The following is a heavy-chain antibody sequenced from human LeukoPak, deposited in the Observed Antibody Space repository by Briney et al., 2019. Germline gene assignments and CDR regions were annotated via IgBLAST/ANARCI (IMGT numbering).Heavy chain of an antibody. Sequence: SETLSLTCTVSGGSISSGSYYWSWIRQPGGKGLEWIGRIYTSGSTKYNPSLKSRVTISVDTSKNQFSLKLSSVTAADTAVYYCASSHALLGINAFDIWGQGTMVTVSS. V-gene: IGHV4-61*02. CDR1: GGSISSGSYY. D-gene: IGHD7-27*01. J-gene: IGHJ3*02. CDR2: IYTSGST. CDR3: ASSHALLGINAFDI.